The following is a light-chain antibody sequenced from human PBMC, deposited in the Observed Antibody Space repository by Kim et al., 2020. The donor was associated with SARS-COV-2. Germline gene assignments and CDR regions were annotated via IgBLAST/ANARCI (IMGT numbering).Light chain of an antibody. CDR3: AAWDDSLSVVV. Sequence: GKRVTISCSGSSSNIGSDYVYWYQHLPGTAPKLLIYRNNQRPSGVPDRFSGSKSGTSASLAISGLRSEDEAGYYCAAWDDSLSVVVFGGGTQLTVL. J-gene: IGLJ2*01. V-gene: IGLV1-47*01. CDR2: RNN. CDR1: SSNIGSDY.